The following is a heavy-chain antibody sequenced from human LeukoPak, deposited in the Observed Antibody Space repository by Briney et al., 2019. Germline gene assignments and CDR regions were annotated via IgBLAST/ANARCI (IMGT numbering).Heavy chain of an antibody. J-gene: IGHJ4*02. CDR1: GYTFTSYG. CDR2: TSAHNDDT. Sequence: ASVKVSCKASGYTFTSYGISWVRHAPGQGLEWMGWTSAHNDDTNYAETLQGRLTMTTDIPTSTAYMELTSLRSDDTAVYYCARDWDSRNDYFDPWGQGTLVTVSS. V-gene: IGHV1-18*01. CDR3: ARDWDSRNDYFDP. D-gene: IGHD1-1*01.